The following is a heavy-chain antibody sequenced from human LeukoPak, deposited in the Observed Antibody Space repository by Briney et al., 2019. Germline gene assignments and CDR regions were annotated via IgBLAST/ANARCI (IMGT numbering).Heavy chain of an antibody. CDR2: TNRRGDIT. CDR1: GFTFDDYG. Sequence: GGSLRLSCAASGFTFDDYGMSWVRQVPGKGLEWVSGTNRRGDITGYADFVKGRFTISRDNAKNSLYLQMNSLRVEDTALYHCARKGLGGELGGFDSWGQGTLVTVSS. D-gene: IGHD1-7*01. V-gene: IGHV3-20*01. CDR3: ARKGLGGELGGFDS. J-gene: IGHJ4*02.